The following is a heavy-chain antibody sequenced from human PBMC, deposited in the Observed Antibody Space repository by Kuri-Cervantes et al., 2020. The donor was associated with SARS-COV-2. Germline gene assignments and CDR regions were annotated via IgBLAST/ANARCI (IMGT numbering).Heavy chain of an antibody. CDR2: VYHSGST. CDR3: ARLSGYDGFDY. D-gene: IGHD5-12*01. Sequence: GSLRLSCTVSGGSVSSGSYYWSWIRQPPGKGLEWSAYVYHSGSTNYNPSLKSRVTISLDTSKNQFSLKLSSVTAADTAVYYCARLSGYDGFDYWGQGTLVTVSS. V-gene: IGHV4-61*01. CDR1: GGSVSSGSYY. J-gene: IGHJ4*02.